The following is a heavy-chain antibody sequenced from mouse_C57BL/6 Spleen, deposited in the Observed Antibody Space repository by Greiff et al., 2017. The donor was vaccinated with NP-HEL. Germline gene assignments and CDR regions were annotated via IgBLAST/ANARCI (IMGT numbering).Heavy chain of an antibody. D-gene: IGHD3-1*01. CDR2: IHPNGSRT. CDR1: GYTFTSYW. J-gene: IGHJ2*01. Sequence: QVQLQQPGAELVKPGASVKLSCKASGYTFTSYWMHWVKQRPGQGLEWIGMIHPNGSRTNYNEKFKSKATLTVDKSSSTAYMQLSSLTSEDSAVXYYSNSWDYFDYWGQGTTLTVSS. V-gene: IGHV1-64*01. CDR3: SNSWDYFDY.